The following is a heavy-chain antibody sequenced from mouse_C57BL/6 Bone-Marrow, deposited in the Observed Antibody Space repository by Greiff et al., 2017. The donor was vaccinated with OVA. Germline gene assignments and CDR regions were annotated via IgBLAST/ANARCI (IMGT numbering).Heavy chain of an antibody. CDR2: ISDGGSYT. CDR1: GFTFSSYA. V-gene: IGHV5-4*01. CDR3: ARTGTAWFAY. D-gene: IGHD4-1*01. Sequence: EVQLVESGGGLVKPGGSLKLSCAASGFTFSSYAMSWVRQPPEKRLEWVATISDGGSYTYYPDNVKGRFTISRDNAKNNLYLQMSHLKSEDTAMYYCARTGTAWFAYWGQGTLVTVSA. J-gene: IGHJ3*01.